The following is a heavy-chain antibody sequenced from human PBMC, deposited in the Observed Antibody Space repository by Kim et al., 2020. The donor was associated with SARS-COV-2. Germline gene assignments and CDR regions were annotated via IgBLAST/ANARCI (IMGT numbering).Heavy chain of an antibody. CDR3: ARFFFFSGWNEYDAFDI. Sequence: SVKVSCKASGGTFSSYAISWVRQAPGQGLEWMGGIIPIFGTANYAQKFQGRVTITADESTSTAYMELSSLRSEDTAVYYCARFFFFSGWNEYDAFDIWGQGTMVTVSS. CDR2: IIPIFGTA. J-gene: IGHJ3*02. V-gene: IGHV1-69*13. D-gene: IGHD1-1*01. CDR1: GGTFSSYA.